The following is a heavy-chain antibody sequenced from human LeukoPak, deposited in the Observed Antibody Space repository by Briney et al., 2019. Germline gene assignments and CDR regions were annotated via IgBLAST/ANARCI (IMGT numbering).Heavy chain of an antibody. J-gene: IGHJ6*03. Sequence: ASVKVSCKASGYTFTSYGISWVRQAPGQGLEWMGWISAYNGNTNYAQKLQGRVTMTTDTSTSTAYMELRSLRSDDTAVYYCARDGQYDFWSGYRPSPPVVRGSGNYYYYMDVWGKGTTVTVSS. D-gene: IGHD3-3*01. CDR1: GYTFTSYG. CDR2: ISAYNGNT. V-gene: IGHV1-18*01. CDR3: ARDGQYDFWSGYRPSPPVVRGSGNYYYYMDV.